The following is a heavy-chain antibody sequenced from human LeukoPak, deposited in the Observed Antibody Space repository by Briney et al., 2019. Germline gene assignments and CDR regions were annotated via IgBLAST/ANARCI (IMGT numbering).Heavy chain of an antibody. V-gene: IGHV5-51*01. CDR3: ATRGGGAMWYYFDY. CDR1: GYSFTSYW. CDR2: IYRCDSDT. J-gene: IGHJ4*02. Sequence: GEPLKISGQGAGYSFTSYWIGWVRQMPGKGLEWMGIIYRCDSDTRYNPSFQAQATISADKSSSTAYLQWSSLKASDTAIYYCATRGGGAMWYYFDYWGQGTLVTVSS. D-gene: IGHD3-16*01.